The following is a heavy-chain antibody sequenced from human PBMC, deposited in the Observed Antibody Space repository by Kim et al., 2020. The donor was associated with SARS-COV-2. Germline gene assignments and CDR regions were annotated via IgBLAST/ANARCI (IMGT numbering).Heavy chain of an antibody. Sequence: SETLSLTCTVSGGSISSYYWSWIRQPPGKGLEWIGYIYYSGSTNYNPSLKSRVTISVDTSKNQFSLKLSSVTAADAAVYYCARSETLTGRGLDYWGQGTLVTVSS. V-gene: IGHV4-59*01. CDR1: GGSISSYY. CDR2: IYYSGST. J-gene: IGHJ4*02. D-gene: IGHD1-20*01. CDR3: ARSETLTGRGLDY.